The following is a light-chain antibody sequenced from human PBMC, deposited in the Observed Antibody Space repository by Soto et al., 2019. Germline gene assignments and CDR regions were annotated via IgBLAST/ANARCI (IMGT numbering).Light chain of an antibody. CDR3: QQFHRSPVT. V-gene: IGKV1-5*03. CDR2: KAS. J-gene: IGKJ1*01. CDR1: QSIDSW. Sequence: DIQMTQSPSTLSASVGDRVTITCRASQSIDSWLAWYQQKPGKAPNLLIYKASSLESGVPSRFSGSGSGTEFTLTISSLQPDDSATYYCQQFHRSPVTFGQGTKVEI.